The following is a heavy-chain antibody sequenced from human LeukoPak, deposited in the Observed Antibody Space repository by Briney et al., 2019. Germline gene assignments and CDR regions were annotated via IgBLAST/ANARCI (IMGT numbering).Heavy chain of an antibody. V-gene: IGHV5-51*01. CDR1: GYSFTSYW. Sequence: GESLKISCKGSGYSFTSYWIGWVRQLPGKGVEWMGIIYPGDSDTRYSPSFQGQVTISADKSISTAYLQWSSLKASDTAMYYCARPKYSSSRHFDYWGQGTLVTVSS. CDR3: ARPKYSSSRHFDY. D-gene: IGHD6-6*01. CDR2: IYPGDSDT. J-gene: IGHJ4*02.